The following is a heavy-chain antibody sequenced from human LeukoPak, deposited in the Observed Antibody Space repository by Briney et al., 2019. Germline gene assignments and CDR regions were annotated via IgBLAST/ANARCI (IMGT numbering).Heavy chain of an antibody. CDR1: GFIFSSYS. Sequence: GGSLRLSCAASGFIFSSYSMNWVRRAPGKGLEWVSSISSSSSYIYYADSVKGRFTISRDNAKNSLYLQMNSLRAEDTAVYYCARDLDYGNNYWGQGTLVTASS. CDR3: ARDLDYGNNY. J-gene: IGHJ4*02. V-gene: IGHV3-21*01. D-gene: IGHD4-17*01. CDR2: ISSSSSYI.